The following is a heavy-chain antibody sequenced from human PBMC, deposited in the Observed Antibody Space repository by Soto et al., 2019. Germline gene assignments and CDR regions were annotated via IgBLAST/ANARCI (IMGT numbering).Heavy chain of an antibody. Sequence: SETLSLTCTVSGGSISSYYWSWIRQPPGKGLEWIGYIYYSGSTNYNPSLKSRVTISVDTSKNQFSLKLSSVTAADTAVYYCARHASVTYYYYMDVWGKGTTVTVSS. V-gene: IGHV4-59*08. CDR2: IYYSGST. J-gene: IGHJ6*03. D-gene: IGHD4-17*01. CDR1: GGSISSYY. CDR3: ARHASVTYYYYMDV.